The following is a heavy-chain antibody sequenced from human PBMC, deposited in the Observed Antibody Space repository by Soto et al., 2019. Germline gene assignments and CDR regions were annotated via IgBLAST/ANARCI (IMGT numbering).Heavy chain of an antibody. CDR3: AREGLWFGELALDY. J-gene: IGHJ4*02. D-gene: IGHD3-10*01. Sequence: EVQLVESGGGLVQPGGSLRLSCAASGFTFSSYWMSWVRQAPGKGLEWVANIKQDGSEKYYVDSVKGRFTVSRDNAKNSLYLQMNSLRAEDTAVYYCAREGLWFGELALDYWGQGTLVTVSS. CDR1: GFTFSSYW. V-gene: IGHV3-7*05. CDR2: IKQDGSEK.